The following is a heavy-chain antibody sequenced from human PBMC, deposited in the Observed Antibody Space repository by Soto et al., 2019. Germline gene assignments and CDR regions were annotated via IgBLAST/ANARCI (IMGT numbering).Heavy chain of an antibody. Sequence: LVMLRVPWSVACGTSVSLNDHWGLIRQPPGKVLEWIRSMYYSGSAYYNPSLKSRVTISVDTSKNQFSLQLSSVTAADTAVYYRANFNWYFDLWGRGTLVT. CDR1: CGTSVSLNDH. J-gene: IGHJ2*01. CDR3: ANFNWYFDL. CDR2: MYYSGSA. V-gene: IGHV4-39*07. D-gene: IGHD1-20*01.